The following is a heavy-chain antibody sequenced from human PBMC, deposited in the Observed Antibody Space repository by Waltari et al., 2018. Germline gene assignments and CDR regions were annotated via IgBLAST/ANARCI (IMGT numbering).Heavy chain of an antibody. D-gene: IGHD1-26*01. Sequence: EVQLVESGGGLVQPGGSLRLSCSASGFTFRRYSLNWVRQAPGKGLEWISYISSSSSPIYYADSVRGRFTISRDNAKNSVYLQMNSLRAEDTAVYYCARDPPVMVVGVSFDYWGQGTLVTVSS. J-gene: IGHJ4*02. V-gene: IGHV3-48*04. CDR2: ISSSSSPI. CDR3: ARDPPVMVVGVSFDY. CDR1: GFTFRRYS.